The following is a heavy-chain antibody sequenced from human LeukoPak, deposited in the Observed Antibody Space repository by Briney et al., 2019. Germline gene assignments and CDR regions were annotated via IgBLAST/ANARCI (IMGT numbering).Heavy chain of an antibody. CDR1: GIIFSDYA. CDR3: ARSNYDSTTFYYHLDL. D-gene: IGHD2/OR15-2a*01. J-gene: IGHJ5*02. V-gene: IGHV3-74*01. CDR2: VDVHGQGT. Sequence: PGGSLRLSCAASGIIFSDYAMSWVRQAPGKGPVWVSRVDVHGQGTAYADSVKGRFTISRDNAKNTLSLQMNSLSAEDTAVYYCARSNYDSTTFYYHLDLWGQGTLVTVSS.